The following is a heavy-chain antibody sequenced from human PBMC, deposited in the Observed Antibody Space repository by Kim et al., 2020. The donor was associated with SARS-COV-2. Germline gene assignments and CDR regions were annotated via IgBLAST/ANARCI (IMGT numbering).Heavy chain of an antibody. CDR3: ARENLLWSNSFDI. CDR2: IRSSSSTI. V-gene: IGHV3-48*02. D-gene: IGHD3-10*01. Sequence: GGSLRLSCAASGFTFSSYSMNWVRQAPGKGLEWVSYIRSSSSTIYYADSVKGRFTISRDNAKHSLSLQMNSLRDEDTAVYYCARENLLWSNSFDIWGQGTMVTVSS. CDR1: GFTFSSYS. J-gene: IGHJ3*02.